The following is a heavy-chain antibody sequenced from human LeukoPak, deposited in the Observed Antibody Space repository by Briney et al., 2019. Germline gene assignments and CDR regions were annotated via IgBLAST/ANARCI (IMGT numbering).Heavy chain of an antibody. CDR2: ISYDGSNK. J-gene: IGHJ4*02. D-gene: IGHD3-10*01. CDR3: ARADLYGSGSPL. Sequence: PGGSLRLSCAASGFTFSSYAMHWVRQAPGKGLEWVAVISYDGSNKYYADSVKGRFTISRDNSKNTLYLQMNSLRAEDTAVYYCARADLYGSGSPLWGQGTLVTVSS. CDR1: GFTFSSYA. V-gene: IGHV3-30-3*01.